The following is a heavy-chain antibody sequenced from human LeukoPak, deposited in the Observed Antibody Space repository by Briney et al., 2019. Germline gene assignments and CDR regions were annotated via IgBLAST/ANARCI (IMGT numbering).Heavy chain of an antibody. D-gene: IGHD6-19*01. V-gene: IGHV3-21*01. J-gene: IGHJ6*03. CDR3: ARNTGYSSGWFRVTYYYYYYYMDV. Sequence: GGSLRLSCAASGFTFTAYTINWVRQAPGKGLEWVSYISGSTTDIYYADSVKGRFTISRDNAKNSLYLQMNSLRAEDTAVYYCARNTGYSSGWFRVTYYYYYYYMDVWGKGTTVTVSS. CDR2: ISGSTTDI. CDR1: GFTFTAYT.